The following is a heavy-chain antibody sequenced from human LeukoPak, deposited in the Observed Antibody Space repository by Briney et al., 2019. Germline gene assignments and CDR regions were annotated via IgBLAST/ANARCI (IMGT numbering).Heavy chain of an antibody. Sequence: GGSLRLSCAASGFTFSSYEMNWVRQAPGEGLEWVSYISSSGSTIYYADSVKGRFTISRDNAKNSLYLQMNSLRAEDTAVYYCARDARSVLLWFGELSDYGMDVWGKGTTVTVSS. CDR2: ISSSGSTI. J-gene: IGHJ6*04. D-gene: IGHD3-10*01. CDR1: GFTFSSYE. V-gene: IGHV3-48*03. CDR3: ARDARSVLLWFGELSDYGMDV.